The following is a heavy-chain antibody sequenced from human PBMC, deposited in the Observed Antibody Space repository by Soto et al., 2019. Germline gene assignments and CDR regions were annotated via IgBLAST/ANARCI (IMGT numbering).Heavy chain of an antibody. CDR2: MSGSGGSI. J-gene: IGHJ5*01. Sequence: AGSLRLSCAASGFNFNNYVMSWVRQAPGKGLEWVSSMSGSGGSIYYADSVKGRFIISRDNSKNTLDLQMNSLRVEDTAVYYCAKGWCDSWGQGTLVTVSS. V-gene: IGHV3-23*01. CDR1: GFNFNNYV. CDR3: AKGWCDS.